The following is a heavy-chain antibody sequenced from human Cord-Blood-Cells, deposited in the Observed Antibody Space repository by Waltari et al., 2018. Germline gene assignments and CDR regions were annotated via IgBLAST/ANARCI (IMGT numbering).Heavy chain of an antibody. D-gene: IGHD3-10*01. CDR1: GYTLTALS. J-gene: IGHJ1*01. Sequence: QVQLVQSGAEVKKPGASVKVSCKVSGYTLTALSMHWVRQAPGQGLEWMGGFDPEDGETIYAQKFQGRVTMTEDTSTDTAYMELSSLRSEDTAVYYCATRGFMVRRVIITRYCQHCGQGTLVTVSS. CDR3: ATRGFMVRRVIITRYCQH. V-gene: IGHV1-24*01. CDR2: FDPEDGET.